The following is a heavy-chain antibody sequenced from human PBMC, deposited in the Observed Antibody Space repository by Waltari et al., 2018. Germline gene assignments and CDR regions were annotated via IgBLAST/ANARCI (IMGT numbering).Heavy chain of an antibody. V-gene: IGHV4-34*01. CDR3: ARLLRYDFWSGYYLSYNWFDP. D-gene: IGHD3-3*01. CDR2: INHSGST. CDR1: GGSFSGYY. Sequence: QVQLQQWGAGLLKPSETLSLTCAVYGGSFSGYYWSWIRQPPGKGLEWIGEINHSGSTNYTPSLKSRVTISVDTSKNQFSLKLSSVTAADTAVYYCARLLRYDFWSGYYLSYNWFDPWGQGTLVTVSS. J-gene: IGHJ5*02.